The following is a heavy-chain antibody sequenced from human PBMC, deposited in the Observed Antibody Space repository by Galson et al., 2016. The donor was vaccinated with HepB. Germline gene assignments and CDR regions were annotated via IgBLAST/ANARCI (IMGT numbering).Heavy chain of an antibody. CDR2: ITGSGGRS. CDR3: AKGYNILTGLIDY. V-gene: IGHV3-23*01. Sequence: SLRLSCAVSGFTFSSYAMSWFRQAPGKGLEWVSSITGSGGRSDFADSVKGRFTISRDNSKNILFLQMNNLGAEDTAVCYCAKGYNILTGLIDYWGRGTLVTVSS. CDR1: GFTFSSYA. D-gene: IGHD3-9*01. J-gene: IGHJ4*02.